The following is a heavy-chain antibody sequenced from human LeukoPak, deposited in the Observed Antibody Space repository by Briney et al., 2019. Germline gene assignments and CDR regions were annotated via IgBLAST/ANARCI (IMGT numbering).Heavy chain of an antibody. CDR2: IYPGDSDT. D-gene: IGHD2-15*01. Sequence: GEALKISCKGSGYGFTTYWIGWVRPMPGKGLGWMGIIYPGDSDTRYSPSFQGQVTISADKSISTAYLQWSSLKASDTAMYYCARRYCSGGSCGWFDPWGQGTLVTVSS. CDR3: ARRYCSGGSCGWFDP. V-gene: IGHV5-51*01. CDR1: GYGFTTYW. J-gene: IGHJ5*02.